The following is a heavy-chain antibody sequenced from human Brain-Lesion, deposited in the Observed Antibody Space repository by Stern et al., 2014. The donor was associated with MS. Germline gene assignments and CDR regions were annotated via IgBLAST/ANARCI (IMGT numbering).Heavy chain of an antibody. J-gene: IGHJ5*02. CDR2: IYYSGDT. V-gene: IGHV4-39*01. D-gene: IGHD2-15*01. CDR1: GGSVSSTSYA. CDR3: AGEEDIRYCSGGSCTGNWFDP. Sequence: QVQLQESGPGLVKPSETLSLTCTVAGGSVSSTSYAWAWIRQPPGKGLEWIGTIYYSGDTYYSPSLKSHPPISRDPPKNQFPRQLGSVTAADTAVYYCAGEEDIRYCSGGSCTGNWFDPWGQGTLVTVSS.